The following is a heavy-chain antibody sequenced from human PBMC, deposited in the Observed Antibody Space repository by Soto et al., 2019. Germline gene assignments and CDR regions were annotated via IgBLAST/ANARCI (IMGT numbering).Heavy chain of an antibody. CDR2: INPNSGGK. Sequence: ASVKVSCKPSGYTFTGYYIHCLRQAPGQGLEWLGWINPNSGGKIYAQKFQGRVTMTRDTSISTAYMELTRLRSDDTAVYYCARAPSLGSSAFDYWGQGTLVTVS. D-gene: IGHD6-25*01. CDR1: GYTFTGYY. CDR3: ARAPSLGSSAFDY. V-gene: IGHV1-2*02. J-gene: IGHJ4*02.